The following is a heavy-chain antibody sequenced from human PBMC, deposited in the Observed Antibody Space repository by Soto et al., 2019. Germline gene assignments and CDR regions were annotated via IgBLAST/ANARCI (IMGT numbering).Heavy chain of an antibody. Sequence: GGSRRLSWPASGFPFTNYLMNGGRQTPGKGLMWVSRISPDGSDVGYADSVEGRFTVSRDNAKNTLYLQMHSLRAEDTAMYYCACWGHIVPVAPSDFDRWGQGTLVTVSS. V-gene: IGHV3-74*01. J-gene: IGHJ4*02. D-gene: IGHD2-8*02. CDR2: ISPDGSDV. CDR3: ACWGHIVPVAPSDFDR. CDR1: GFPFTNYL.